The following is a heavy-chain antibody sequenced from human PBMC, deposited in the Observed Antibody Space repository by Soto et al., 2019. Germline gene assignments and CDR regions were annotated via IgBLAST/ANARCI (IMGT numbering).Heavy chain of an antibody. CDR3: ARHGYNYGGGYFDY. J-gene: IGHJ4*02. CDR2: IYSGGST. D-gene: IGHD5-18*01. V-gene: IGHV3-66*04. Sequence: EVQLVESGGGLVQPGGSLRLSCAASGVTVSSNYMSWVRQAPGKGLEWVSVIYSGGSTYYADSVKGRFTISRDNSXXTLYLQXXXXXXXDTAVYYCARHGYNYGGGYFDYWGQGTLVTVSS. CDR1: GVTVSSNY.